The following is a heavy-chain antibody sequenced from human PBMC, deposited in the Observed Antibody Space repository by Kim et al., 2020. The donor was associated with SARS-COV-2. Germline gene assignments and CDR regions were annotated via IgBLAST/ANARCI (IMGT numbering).Heavy chain of an antibody. V-gene: IGHV4-39*01. Sequence: SETLSLTCTVSGGSISSSSYYWGWIRQPPGKGLEWIGSIYYSGSTYYNPSLKSRVTISVDTSKNQFSLKLSSVTPADTAVYYCARHPSSSNNYYYYYGMDVWGQGTTVTVSS. J-gene: IGHJ6*02. CDR1: GGSISSSSYY. CDR3: ARHPSSSNNYYYYYGMDV. D-gene: IGHD6-13*01. CDR2: IYYSGST.